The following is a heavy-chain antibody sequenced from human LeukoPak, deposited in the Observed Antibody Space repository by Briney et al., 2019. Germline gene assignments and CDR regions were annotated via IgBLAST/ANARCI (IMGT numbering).Heavy chain of an antibody. D-gene: IGHD6-19*01. CDR3: ARAPYSSGWEIDY. CDR1: GFTFSSYG. J-gene: IGHJ4*02. V-gene: IGHV3-30*03. Sequence: GGSLRLPCVASGFTFSSYGMHWVRQAPGKGLEWVAVISFDGSNKYCEDSVKGRFTISRDNSKNTLYLQVNSLRAEDTATYYCARAPYSSGWEIDYWGQGTLVTVSS. CDR2: ISFDGSNK.